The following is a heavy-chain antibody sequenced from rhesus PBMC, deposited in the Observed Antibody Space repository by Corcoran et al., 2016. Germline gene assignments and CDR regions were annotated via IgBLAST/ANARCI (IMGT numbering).Heavy chain of an antibody. CDR1: GGSISDDYY. D-gene: IGHD3-3*01. V-gene: IGHV4-106*01. Sequence: QVQLQESGPGLVKPSETLSLTCAVSGGSISDDYYWSWIRQPPGKGLEWIGYIYGSGGGTNYNPSLKNRVTISIDTPKNQFSLKLSSVTAADAAVYYCASFFLVDYWGQGVLVTVSS. CDR3: ASFFLVDY. J-gene: IGHJ4*01. CDR2: IYGSGGGT.